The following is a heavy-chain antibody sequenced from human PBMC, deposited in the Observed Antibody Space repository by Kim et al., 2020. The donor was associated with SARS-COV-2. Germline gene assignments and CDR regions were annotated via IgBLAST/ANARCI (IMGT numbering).Heavy chain of an antibody. Sequence: SETLSLTRAVYGGSFSGYYWSWIRQPPGKGLEWIGEINHSGSTNYNPSLKSRVTISVDTSKNQFSLKLSSVTAADTAVYYCARGSPRPRAAAANIDYWGQGTLVTVSS. CDR3: ARGSPRPRAAAANIDY. J-gene: IGHJ4*02. D-gene: IGHD6-13*01. CDR2: INHSGST. V-gene: IGHV4-34*01. CDR1: GGSFSGYY.